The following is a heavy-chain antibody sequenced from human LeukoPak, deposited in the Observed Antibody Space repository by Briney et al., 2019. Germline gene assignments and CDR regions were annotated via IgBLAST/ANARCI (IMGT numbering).Heavy chain of an antibody. V-gene: IGHV3-53*01. CDR2: IYNGGRT. D-gene: IGHD3-22*01. CDR1: GFIFSDYY. Sequence: GGSLRLSCAASGFIFSDYYMSWIRQAPGKGLEWVSLIYNGGRTYYADSVKSRCTISRDNLKNVLYLQMNSLKVEDTALYYCARGLFLSGYLDAFDIWGQGTVVTVSS. CDR3: ARGLFLSGYLDAFDI. J-gene: IGHJ3*02.